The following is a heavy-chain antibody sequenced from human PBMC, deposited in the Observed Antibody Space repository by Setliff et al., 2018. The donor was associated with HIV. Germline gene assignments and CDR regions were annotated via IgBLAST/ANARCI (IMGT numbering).Heavy chain of an antibody. V-gene: IGHV4-31*03. CDR2: IYHSGST. CDR3: AREGGGAYFDSSGYYFDY. Sequence: SETLSLTCTVSGDSIKSDGYYWSWIRQHPGNGLEWIGFIYHSGSTHYNPSLASRVTISVDTSKNQYSLKLSSVTAADTAVYYCAREGGGAYFDSSGYYFDYWGQGRQVTVSS. J-gene: IGHJ4*02. D-gene: IGHD3-22*01. CDR1: GDSIKSDGYY.